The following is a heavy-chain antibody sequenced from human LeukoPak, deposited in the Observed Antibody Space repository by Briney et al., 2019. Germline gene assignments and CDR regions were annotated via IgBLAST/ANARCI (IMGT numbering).Heavy chain of an antibody. D-gene: IGHD2-2*01. CDR1: GYSFTSYW. CDR2: IYPGDSDT. V-gene: IGHV5-51*01. Sequence: GESLKISCKGSGYSFTSYWIGWVRQMPGKGLEWMGIIYPGDSDTRYSPFFQGQVTISADKSISTAYLQWSSLKASDTAMYYCARLGSKGSTSPNWFDPWGQGTLVTVSS. J-gene: IGHJ5*02. CDR3: ARLGSKGSTSPNWFDP.